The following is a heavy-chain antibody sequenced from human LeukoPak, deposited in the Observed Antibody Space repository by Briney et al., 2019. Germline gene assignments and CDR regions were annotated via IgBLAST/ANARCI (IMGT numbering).Heavy chain of an antibody. J-gene: IGHJ5*02. CDR1: GYTFTGYY. Sequence: ASVKVSCKASGYTFTGYYMDWVRQAPGQGLEWMGWINPNSGGTNYAQKFQGRVTMTRDTSISTAYMELSRLRSDDTAVYYCARDSSGWYNWFDPWGQGTLVTVSS. CDR2: INPNSGGT. CDR3: ARDSSGWYNWFDP. D-gene: IGHD6-19*01. V-gene: IGHV1-2*02.